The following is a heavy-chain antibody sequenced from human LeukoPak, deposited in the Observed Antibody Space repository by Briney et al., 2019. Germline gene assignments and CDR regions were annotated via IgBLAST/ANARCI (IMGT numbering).Heavy chain of an antibody. V-gene: IGHV3-23*01. CDR2: ISGRGGST. CDR3: AKNYYGSGSYYKGFDY. Sequence: GGSLRLSCAASGFTFSNYAMSWVRQAPGKGLEWVSAISGRGGSTYYADSVKGRFTISRDNSKNTLYLQMNSLRAEDTAVYYCAKNYYGSGSYYKGFDYWGQGTLVTVSS. D-gene: IGHD3-10*01. CDR1: GFTFSNYA. J-gene: IGHJ4*02.